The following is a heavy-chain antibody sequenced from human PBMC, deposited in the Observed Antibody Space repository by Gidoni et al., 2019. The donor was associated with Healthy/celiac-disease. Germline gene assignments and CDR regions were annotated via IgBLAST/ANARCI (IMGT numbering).Heavy chain of an antibody. CDR2: IYYRGST. CDR3: ARRNIAARPFDY. Sequence: QLQLQESGPGLVKPSETLSLTCNVSGGSISSSSYYWGWIRQPPGKGLEWIGSIYYRGSTYYNPSLKSRVTISVDTSKNQFSLKLSSVTAADTAVYYCARRNIAARPFDYWGQGTLVTVSS. D-gene: IGHD6-6*01. J-gene: IGHJ4*02. CDR1: GGSISSSSYY. V-gene: IGHV4-39*01.